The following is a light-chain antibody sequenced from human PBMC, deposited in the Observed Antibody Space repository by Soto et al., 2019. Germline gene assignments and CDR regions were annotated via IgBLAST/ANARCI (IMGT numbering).Light chain of an antibody. J-gene: IGLJ2*01. CDR1: SSDIGGYNY. V-gene: IGLV2-14*01. CDR2: EVS. Sequence: QSVLTQPASVSGSPGQSITISCTGTSSDIGGYNYVSWYQQHPGKAPKLMIYEVSNRPSGVSNRFSGSKSGNTAPLTISGLQAEDEADYYWSSYTTSSNVLFAGGTKLTVL. CDR3: SSYTTSSNVL.